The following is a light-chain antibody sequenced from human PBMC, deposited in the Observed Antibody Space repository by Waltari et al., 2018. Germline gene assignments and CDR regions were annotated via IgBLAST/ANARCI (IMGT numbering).Light chain of an antibody. CDR2: GVS. CDR3: QQYDSIVLT. J-gene: IGKJ4*01. V-gene: IGKV3-20*01. CDR1: QSVSSIS. Sequence: EIVLTQSPGTLSLSPGERATHSCRASQSVSSISLSWYQQKAGQPPRLLIYGVSSRATCSPDRFSGSGSGTDFTLTISRLEPEDFAVYYCQQYDSIVLTCGGGTKV.